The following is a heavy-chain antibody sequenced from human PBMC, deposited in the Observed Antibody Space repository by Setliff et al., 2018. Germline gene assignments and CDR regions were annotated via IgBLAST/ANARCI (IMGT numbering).Heavy chain of an antibody. CDR1: GGTFSHYY. D-gene: IGHD6-6*01. CDR2: IHHSGST. Sequence: PSETLSLTCAAYGGTFSHYYWTWIRQSPGKGLEWIGEIHHSGSTNYNPSLKSRVTISIDTSKDQFSLRMSSVSAADAAIYYCARGRNVAARLIDTWGQGSRVTVSS. J-gene: IGHJ5*02. V-gene: IGHV4-34*01. CDR3: ARGRNVAARLIDT.